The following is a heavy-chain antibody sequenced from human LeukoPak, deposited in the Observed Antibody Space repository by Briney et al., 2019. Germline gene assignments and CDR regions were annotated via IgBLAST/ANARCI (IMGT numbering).Heavy chain of an antibody. V-gene: IGHV3-15*01. CDR2: ITGTVQGGTT. CDR3: TTGGPCTGHTCWSVGD. Sequence: GGSLRLSCAASGFTLNLASMSWVRQAPGQGLEWLGRITGTVQGGTTDYAAVVSGRFTISRDDSKNTLFLEMQRLTTEDTGIYYCTTGGPCTGHTCWSVGDWGRGTLVTVAS. CDR1: GFTLNLAS. D-gene: IGHD2-8*02. J-gene: IGHJ4*02.